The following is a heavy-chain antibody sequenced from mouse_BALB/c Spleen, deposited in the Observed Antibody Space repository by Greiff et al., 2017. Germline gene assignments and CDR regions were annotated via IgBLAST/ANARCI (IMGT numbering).Heavy chain of an antibody. J-gene: IGHJ2*01. CDR1: GFTFSSYG. CDR3: ARDGNYDYFDY. Sequence: EVKLVESGGGLVQPGGSLKLSCAASGFTFSSYGMSWVRQTPDKRLELVATINSNGGSTYYPDSVKGRFTISRDNAKNTLYLQMSSLKSEDTAMYYCARDGNYDYFDYWGQGTTLTVSS. CDR2: INSNGGST. D-gene: IGHD2-1*01. V-gene: IGHV5-6-3*01.